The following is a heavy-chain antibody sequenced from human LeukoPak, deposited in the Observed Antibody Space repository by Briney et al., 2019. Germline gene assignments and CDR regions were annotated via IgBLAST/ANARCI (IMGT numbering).Heavy chain of an antibody. V-gene: IGHV4-39*07. Sequence: SETLSLTCTVSGGSISSSSYYWGWIRQPPGKGLEWIGSIYYSGSTYYNPSLKSRVTISVDTSKNQFSLKLSSVTAADTAVYYCARDRWAGSGTFDDWGQGTLVTVSS. J-gene: IGHJ4*02. CDR2: IYYSGST. CDR3: ARDRWAGSGTFDD. D-gene: IGHD6-13*01. CDR1: GGSISSSSYY.